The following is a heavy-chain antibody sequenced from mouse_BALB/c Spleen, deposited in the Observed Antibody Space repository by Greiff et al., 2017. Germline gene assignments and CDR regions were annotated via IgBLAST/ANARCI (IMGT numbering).Heavy chain of an antibody. CDR2: IWSDGST. V-gene: IGHV2-6-2*01. CDR3: ARQGAYGYYYAMDY. J-gene: IGHJ4*01. CDR1: GFSLTSYG. Sequence: VQRVESGPDLVAPSQSLSITCTVSGFSLTSYGVHWVRQPPGKGLEWLVVIWSDGSTTYNSALKSRLSISKDNSKSQVFLKMNSLQTDDTAMYYCARQGAYGYYYAMDYWGQGTSVTVSS. D-gene: IGHD2-2*01.